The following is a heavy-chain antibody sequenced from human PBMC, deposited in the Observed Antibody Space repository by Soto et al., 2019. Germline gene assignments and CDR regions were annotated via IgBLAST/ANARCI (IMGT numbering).Heavy chain of an antibody. J-gene: IGHJ4*01. V-gene: IGHV4-30-4*01. CDR1: GVSINSAYFY. Sequence: SETLSLTCTVSGVSINSAYFYWSWIRQAPGKGLEWIGYIYHTGSSQHHPSLRGRVDISMDTSKNQFSLELRSVTAADTAMYYCAGEVLDTTVDYYFGYWGHGGMVTFSS. CDR3: AGEVLDTTVDYYFGY. CDR2: IYHTGSS. D-gene: IGHD4-17*01.